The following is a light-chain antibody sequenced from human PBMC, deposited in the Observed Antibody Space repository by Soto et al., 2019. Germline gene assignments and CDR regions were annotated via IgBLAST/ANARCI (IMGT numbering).Light chain of an antibody. J-gene: IGKJ4*01. CDR1: QSVSSY. Sequence: EIVLTQSPATLSLSPGERATLSCRAGQSVSSYLAWYQQKSGQAPRLLIFDASNRATGIPARFSGSGSGTDFTLTISSLEPEDFAVYYCQQRSNWPPTFGGGTKVEIK. CDR3: QQRSNWPPT. CDR2: DAS. V-gene: IGKV3-11*01.